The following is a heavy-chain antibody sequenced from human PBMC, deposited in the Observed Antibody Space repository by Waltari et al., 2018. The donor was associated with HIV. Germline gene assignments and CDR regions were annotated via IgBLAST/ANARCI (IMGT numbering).Heavy chain of an antibody. CDR1: GGSVSSRSYF. J-gene: IGHJ2*01. Sequence: QLQLQESGPGLVKPSETLSLTCAVSGGSVSSRSYFCGWIRQPPGKGPEGVGRIYYPGRAYYNPSLKSRVTISVDTSKNQFSLKVTSVPAADTAVYYWARHALTVGAAYWNFDLWGRGTLVTVSS. CDR2: IYYPGRA. D-gene: IGHD1-26*01. CDR3: ARHALTVGAAYWNFDL. V-gene: IGHV4-39*01.